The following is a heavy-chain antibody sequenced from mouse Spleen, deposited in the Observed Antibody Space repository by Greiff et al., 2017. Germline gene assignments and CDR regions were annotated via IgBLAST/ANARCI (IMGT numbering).Heavy chain of an antibody. V-gene: IGHV2-5-1*01. CDR3: AKNGEEDYAMDY. J-gene: IGHJ4*01. Sequence: QVQLKESGPSLVQPSQSLSITCTVSGFSLTSYGVHLVRQSPGKGLEWLGVIWRGGSTDYNAAFMSRLSITKDNSKSQVFFKMNSLQADDTAIYYCAKNGEEDYAMDYWGQGTSVTVSS. CDR2: IWRGGST. CDR1: GFSLTSYG.